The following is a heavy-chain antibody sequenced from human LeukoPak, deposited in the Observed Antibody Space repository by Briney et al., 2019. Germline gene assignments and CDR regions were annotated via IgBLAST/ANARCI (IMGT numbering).Heavy chain of an antibody. Sequence: NPSETLSLTCTISGDSTSSDRYYGGWVRQPPGKGLEWIGNIYYSGSTYYNPSLKSRVTMSVDTSKIQFFLKLNSVTAADTAVYYCARGRPYSGGYHLDYWGQGTLVTVSP. V-gene: IGHV4-39*01. D-gene: IGHD1-26*01. CDR2: IYYSGST. CDR1: GDSTSSDRYY. J-gene: IGHJ4*02. CDR3: ARGRPYSGGYHLDY.